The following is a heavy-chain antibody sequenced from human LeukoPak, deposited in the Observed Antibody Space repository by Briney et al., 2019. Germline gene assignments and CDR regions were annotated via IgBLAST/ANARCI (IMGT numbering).Heavy chain of an antibody. CDR2: IYSSGST. D-gene: IGHD6-13*01. CDR1: GGSISSYY. CDR3: ARHWETSSWYVDY. Sequence: PSETLSLTCTVSGGSISSYYWSWIRQPPGKGLEWIGYIYSSGSTNYNASLKSRVTMSVDASKNQLSLKLSSVTAADTAVYYCARHWETSSWYVDYWGQGTLVTVSS. J-gene: IGHJ4*02. V-gene: IGHV4-59*08.